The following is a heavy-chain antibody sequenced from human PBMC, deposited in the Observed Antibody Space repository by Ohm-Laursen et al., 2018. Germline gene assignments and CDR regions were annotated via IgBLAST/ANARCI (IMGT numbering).Heavy chain of an antibody. J-gene: IGHJ4*02. D-gene: IGHD2-15*01. CDR3: ARHRCTGGRCYVLDY. V-gene: IGHV4-39*01. Sequence: SRVTVSVDTSKNQFSLKLSSVTAADTAMYYCARHRCTGGRCYVLDYWGQGSLVTVSS.